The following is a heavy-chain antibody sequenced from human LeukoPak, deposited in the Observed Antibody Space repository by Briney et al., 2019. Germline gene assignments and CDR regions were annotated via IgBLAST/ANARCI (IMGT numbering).Heavy chain of an antibody. J-gene: IGHJ4*02. Sequence: PSETLSLPCSVSVDSLSRLYGRWIRQPPGKGLEWIGYIYYTGSTNYNPSIKSRVTMFVDMSKNQFSLRLSSVTAADTAVYYCARHRVDSSSSPFDYRRQGTLVTVSS. CDR2: IYYTGST. V-gene: IGHV4-59*08. CDR3: ARHRVDSSSSPFDY. D-gene: IGHD6-6*01. CDR1: VDSLSRLY.